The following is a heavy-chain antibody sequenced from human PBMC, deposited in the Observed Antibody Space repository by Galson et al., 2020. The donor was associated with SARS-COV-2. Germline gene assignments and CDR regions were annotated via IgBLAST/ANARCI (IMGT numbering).Heavy chain of an antibody. CDR3: AQDDIVVVPAAVNY. J-gene: IGHJ4*02. D-gene: IGHD2-2*01. Sequence: GESLKISCAASGFTFSSYAMSWVRQAPGKGLEWVSAISGSGGSTYYADSVKGRFPISRDNSKNTLYLQMNSLRAEDTAVYCCAQDDIVVVPAAVNYWGQGTVVTVSS. CDR1: GFTFSSYA. V-gene: IGHV3-23*01. CDR2: ISGSGGST.